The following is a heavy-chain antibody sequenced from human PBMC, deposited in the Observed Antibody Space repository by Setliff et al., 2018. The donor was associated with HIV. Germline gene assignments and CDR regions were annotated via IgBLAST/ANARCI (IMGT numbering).Heavy chain of an antibody. V-gene: IGHV6-1*01. CDR3: ARGHSSLLSDAFDI. D-gene: IGHD6-13*01. CDR2: TYYRSKRYN. J-gene: IGHJ3*02. CDR1: GDSVSSSSTT. Sequence: PLQTLSLTCAISGDSVSSSSTTWNWIRQSPSRGLEWLGRTYYRSKRYNDSAISVKGRMTTNSDTSKNYFSLQLNSVTPDDTAVYYCARGHSSLLSDAFDIWGPGTMVTV.